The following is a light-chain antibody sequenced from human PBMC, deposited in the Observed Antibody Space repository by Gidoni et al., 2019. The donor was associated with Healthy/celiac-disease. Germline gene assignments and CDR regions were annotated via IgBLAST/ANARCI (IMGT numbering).Light chain of an antibody. CDR1: QSVSSSY. CDR2: GAS. V-gene: IGKV3-20*01. Sequence: ETVLTQSPGTLSLSPGERATLSCRASQSVSSSYLTWYQQKPGQATRLLIYGASSRATGIPDRCSGSGSGTDFTLTISRLEPEDFAVYYCQQYGNSPRLTFGGGTKVEIK. J-gene: IGKJ4*01. CDR3: QQYGNSPRLT.